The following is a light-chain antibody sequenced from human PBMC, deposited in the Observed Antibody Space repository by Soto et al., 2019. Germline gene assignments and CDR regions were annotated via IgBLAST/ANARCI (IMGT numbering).Light chain of an antibody. Sequence: EIVLTQSPGTLSLSPGERATLSCRASQSVVSTNLAWYQQRPGQAPRLLIYGASSRASGIPDRFSGGGSGTDFTLPISRLEPDDFAVYYCQQYGSSLLTFGGGTKVEIK. CDR3: QQYGSSLLT. J-gene: IGKJ4*02. CDR2: GAS. CDR1: QSVVSTN. V-gene: IGKV3-20*01.